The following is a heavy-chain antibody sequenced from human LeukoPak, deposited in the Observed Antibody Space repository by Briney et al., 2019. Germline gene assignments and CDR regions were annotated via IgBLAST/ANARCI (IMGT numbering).Heavy chain of an antibody. Sequence: PGGSLRLSCAAPGFTFSNNAMTWVRQAPGKGLECVSAITGTTATGDPPYYADSVKGRFTISRDNSRNTLYLQLNDLRAEDTAIYYCAKAFGTNGYLQLPIDFWGQGTLVTVSS. J-gene: IGHJ4*02. CDR3: AKAFGTNGYLQLPIDF. D-gene: IGHD2-8*01. V-gene: IGHV3-23*01. CDR2: ITGTTATGDPP. CDR1: GFTFSNNA.